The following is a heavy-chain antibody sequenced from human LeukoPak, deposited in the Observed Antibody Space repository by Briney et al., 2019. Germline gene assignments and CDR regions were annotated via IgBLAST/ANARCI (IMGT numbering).Heavy chain of an antibody. CDR1: GFTFDDNG. J-gene: IGHJ2*01. CDR3: ARLVGSYWYFDL. V-gene: IGHV3-53*01. D-gene: IGHD6-6*01. Sequence: GGSLRLSCAASGFTFDDNGMTWVRQRPGKGLEWVSLIYSGGSTYYADSVKGRFTISRDNSKNTLYLQMNSLRVEDTAVYYCARLVGSYWYFDLWGRGTLVTVSS. CDR2: IYSGGST.